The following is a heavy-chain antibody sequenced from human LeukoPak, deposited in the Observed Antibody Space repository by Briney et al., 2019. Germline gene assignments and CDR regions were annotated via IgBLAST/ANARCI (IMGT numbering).Heavy chain of an antibody. CDR2: VVYSGST. V-gene: IGHV4-59*12. Sequence: SETLSLTCSVSGGSISTYYWGWIRQSPGEGLEWIGYVVYSGSTNYNPSLKSRVTISVDTSKRQFSLKLSSVTAADTAVYYCARDMLVGAFDIWGQGTMVTVSS. D-gene: IGHD1-26*01. J-gene: IGHJ3*02. CDR1: GGSISTYY. CDR3: ARDMLVGAFDI.